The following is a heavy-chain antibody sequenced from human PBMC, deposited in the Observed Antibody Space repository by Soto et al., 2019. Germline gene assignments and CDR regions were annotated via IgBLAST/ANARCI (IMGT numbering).Heavy chain of an antibody. V-gene: IGHV1-3*01. D-gene: IGHD3-10*01. CDR2: INAGNGYT. CDR1: GYTFANYP. Sequence: QVQLVQSGAEGKKPGASVKVSCETSGYTFANYPMHWVRQAPGQTLEWMGWINAGNGYTKYSQKCQGRVTITRDTSASIAYMELSSLRSEDTAVYYFARAKIITTLDYWGQGTLVTVSS. CDR3: ARAKIITTLDY. J-gene: IGHJ4*02.